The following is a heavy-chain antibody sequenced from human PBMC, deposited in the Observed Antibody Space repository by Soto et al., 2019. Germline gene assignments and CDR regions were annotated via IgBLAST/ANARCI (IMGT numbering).Heavy chain of an antibody. CDR1: GYTFTDYD. V-gene: IGHV1-8*01. J-gene: IGHJ5*02. CDR2: MNPNSGET. Sequence: QEQLVQSGAEVKKPGASVKVSCKTSGYTFTDYDINWVRQATGQGLEWIGWMNPNSGETGYAQKCQGRVNMTRSASLRTAYLELSSLRSEDTAVYYCARVAVAARPRWYNWFDPWGQGTLVTVSS. D-gene: IGHD2-15*01. CDR3: ARVAVAARPRWYNWFDP.